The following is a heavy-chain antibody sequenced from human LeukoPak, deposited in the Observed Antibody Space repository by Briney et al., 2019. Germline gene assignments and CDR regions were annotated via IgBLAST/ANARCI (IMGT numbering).Heavy chain of an antibody. Sequence: GGSLRLSCAASGFTFSSYWMHWVRQAPGKGLVWVSRINSDGSSTCYADSVKGRFTISRDNSKNTLYLQMNSLRAEDTAVYYCAKGYYYYYGMDVWGQGTTVTVSS. V-gene: IGHV3-74*01. CDR2: INSDGSST. J-gene: IGHJ6*02. CDR3: AKGYYYYYGMDV. CDR1: GFTFSSYW.